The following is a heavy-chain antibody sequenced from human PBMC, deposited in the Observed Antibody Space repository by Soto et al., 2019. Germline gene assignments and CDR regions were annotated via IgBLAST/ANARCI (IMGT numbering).Heavy chain of an antibody. CDR1: GFTFSYYY. D-gene: IGHD3-10*01. J-gene: IGHJ6*03. CDR2: ISSSGSTI. CDR3: ARDSRRKQPLGRVYYMDV. V-gene: IGHV3-11*01. Sequence: GSLRLSCAASGFTFSYYYMSWIRQATGKGLEWVSYISSSGSTIYYADSVKGRFTISRDSAKNSLYLQMNSLRAEDTAVYYCARDSRRKQPLGRVYYMDVWGKGTTVTVSS.